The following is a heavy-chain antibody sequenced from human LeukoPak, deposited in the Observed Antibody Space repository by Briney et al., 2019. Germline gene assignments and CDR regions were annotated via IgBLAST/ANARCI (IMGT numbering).Heavy chain of an antibody. Sequence: ASVKVSCKASGYIFTSYGISWVRQAPGQGLEWMGWISAYSGNTNYAQKFQGRVTMTTDTSTSTAYMEVRSLRSDDTAIYYCTRGRGIAAAGTDWFDPWGQGTLVTVSS. CDR3: TRGRGIAAAGTDWFDP. V-gene: IGHV1-18*01. CDR2: ISAYSGNT. D-gene: IGHD6-13*01. J-gene: IGHJ5*02. CDR1: GYIFTSYG.